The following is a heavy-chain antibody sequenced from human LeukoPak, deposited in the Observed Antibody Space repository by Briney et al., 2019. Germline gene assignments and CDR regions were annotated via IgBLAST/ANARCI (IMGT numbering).Heavy chain of an antibody. D-gene: IGHD1-26*01. CDR2: ISINGDKT. V-gene: IGHV3-64D*06. CDR1: GFTFSGHF. CDR3: IRDRIGTWSFDH. Sequence: GGSLRLSCSASGFTFSGHFMHWVRQAPGKGLEYVSSISINGDKTYYAESVKGRFTISRDNSKNTLYLQLSSLRVEDTAVYYCIRDRIGTWSFDHWGQGTLLTVSS. J-gene: IGHJ4*02.